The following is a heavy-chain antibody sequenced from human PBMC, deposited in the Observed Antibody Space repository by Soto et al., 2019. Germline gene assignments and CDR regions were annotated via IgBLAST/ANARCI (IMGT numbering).Heavy chain of an antibody. J-gene: IGHJ5*02. D-gene: IGHD3-10*01. CDR3: ARAVYYGSGSYPWFDP. Sequence: ASVKVSCKASGYTFTSYDINWVRQATGQGLEWMGWMNPNSGNTGYAQKFQGRVTMTRNTSISTAYMELSSLRSEDTAVYYCARAVYYGSGSYPWFDPWGQGTLVTVSS. CDR1: GYTFTSYD. V-gene: IGHV1-8*01. CDR2: MNPNSGNT.